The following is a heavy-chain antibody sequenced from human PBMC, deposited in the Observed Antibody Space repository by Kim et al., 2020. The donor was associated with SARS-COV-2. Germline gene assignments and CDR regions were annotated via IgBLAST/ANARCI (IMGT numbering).Heavy chain of an antibody. J-gene: IGHJ4*02. Sequence: SETLSLTCTVSGGSISSSTYSWNWFRQPPGDGLEWIGGIDSSGSTYYNPSLKSRVTLSVETSKNQFSLKLSSVTAADTSVFYCARHLTGSSWVDYWGQGT. CDR3: ARHLTGSSWVDY. V-gene: IGHV4-39*01. CDR2: IDSSGST. CDR1: GGSISSSTYS. D-gene: IGHD6-13*01.